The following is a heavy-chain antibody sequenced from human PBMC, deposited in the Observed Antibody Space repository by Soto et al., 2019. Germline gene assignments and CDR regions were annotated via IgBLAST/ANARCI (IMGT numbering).Heavy chain of an antibody. Sequence: EVQLLESGGGLVQPGGSLRLSCAASGFTFSSSAMSWVRQAPGKGLDWVSAISGNGDTTYYADSVKGRFTISGDISKTTLSLQMNSLRAEDTAVYYCAKIRGYDLGSTTFQHWGQGTLVTVSS. J-gene: IGHJ1*01. D-gene: IGHD5-12*01. CDR1: GFTFSSSA. CDR2: ISGNGDTT. V-gene: IGHV3-23*01. CDR3: AKIRGYDLGSTTFQH.